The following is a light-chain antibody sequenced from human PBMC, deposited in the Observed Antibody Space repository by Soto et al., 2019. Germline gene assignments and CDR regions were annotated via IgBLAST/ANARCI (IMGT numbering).Light chain of an antibody. CDR1: SSDVGGYDY. V-gene: IGLV2-14*01. Sequence: CALTQPASVSGSPGQSITLSCTGSSSDVGGYDYVSWYQQHPGKVPKLMFYEVRNRPSGVSNRFSGSKSGNTASLTISGLQAEDEADYYCSSYTRSSTEVFGTGTKVTVL. J-gene: IGLJ1*01. CDR3: SSYTRSSTEV. CDR2: EVR.